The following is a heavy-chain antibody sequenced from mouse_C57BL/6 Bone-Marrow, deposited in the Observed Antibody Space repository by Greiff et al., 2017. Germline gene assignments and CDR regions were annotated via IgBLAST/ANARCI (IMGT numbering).Heavy chain of an antibody. J-gene: IGHJ1*03. CDR1: GYTFTSYT. CDR2: INPSSGYT. Sequence: QVQLQQSGAELARPGASVKMSCKASGYTFTSYTMHWVKQRPGQGLEWIGYINPSSGYTKYNQKFKDKATLTADKSSSTAYMQLSSLTSEDSAVYYCARSGGSSYGYVDVWGTGTTVTVSS. CDR3: ARSGGSSYGYVDV. V-gene: IGHV1-4*01. D-gene: IGHD1-1*01.